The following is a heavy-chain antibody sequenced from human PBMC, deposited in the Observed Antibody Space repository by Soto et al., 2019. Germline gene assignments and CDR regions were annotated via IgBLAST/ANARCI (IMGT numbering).Heavy chain of an antibody. J-gene: IGHJ4*02. Sequence: PGGSLRLSCAASGFTFSSYAMSWVRQAPGKGLEWVSAISGSGGSTYYADSVKGRFTISRDNSKNTLYLLMNSLRAEDTAVYYCAKGRLSRSRYYYDSSYFDYWGQGTLVTVSA. CDR2: ISGSGGST. D-gene: IGHD3-22*01. CDR1: GFTFSSYA. V-gene: IGHV3-23*01. CDR3: AKGRLSRSRYYYDSSYFDY.